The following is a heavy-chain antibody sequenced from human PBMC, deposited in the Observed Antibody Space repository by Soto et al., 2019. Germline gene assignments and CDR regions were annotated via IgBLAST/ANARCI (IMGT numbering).Heavy chain of an antibody. D-gene: IGHD1-26*01. Sequence: ASVKVSCKASGYTFTSYYMHWVRQAPGQGLEWMGIINPSGGSTSYAQKFQGRVTMTRDTSTSTVYMELSSLRSEDTAVYYCASCLQYSESYYDPSFDYWGQGTLVTVSS. CDR2: INPSGGST. CDR1: GYTFTSYY. CDR3: ASCLQYSESYYDPSFDY. J-gene: IGHJ4*02. V-gene: IGHV1-46*01.